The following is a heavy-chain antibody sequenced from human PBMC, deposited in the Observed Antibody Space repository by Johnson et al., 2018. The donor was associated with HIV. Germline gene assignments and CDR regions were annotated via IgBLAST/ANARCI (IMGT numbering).Heavy chain of an antibody. J-gene: IGHJ3*01. Sequence: QVQLVESGGGLVQPGGSLRLSCVISGFVFSDYHMSWIRQAPGKGLEWVSYISDGSSTNYADSVKGRFTISRDNAKKTLYLQMNSLRAEDTDVYYCARGVAMIVFWGQGTMVTVSS. CDR2: ISDGSST. V-gene: IGHV3-11*06. D-gene: IGHD3-22*01. CDR1: GFVFSDYH. CDR3: ARGVAMIVF.